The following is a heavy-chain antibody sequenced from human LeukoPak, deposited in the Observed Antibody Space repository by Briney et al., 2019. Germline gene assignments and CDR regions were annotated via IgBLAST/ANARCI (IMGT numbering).Heavy chain of an antibody. CDR2: IYHSGST. CDR3: TRGDRPDYFDY. Sequence: PSETLSLTCAVYGGSFSGYYWSWIRQPPGKGLEWIGEIYHSGSTNYNPSLKSRVTISLDKSKNQFSLKLSSVTVADTAVYYCTRGDRPDYFDYWGQGTLVTVSS. J-gene: IGHJ4*02. V-gene: IGHV4-34*01. D-gene: IGHD2-15*01. CDR1: GGSFSGYY.